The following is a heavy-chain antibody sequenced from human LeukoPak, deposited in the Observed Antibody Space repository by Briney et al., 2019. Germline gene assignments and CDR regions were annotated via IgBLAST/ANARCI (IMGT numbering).Heavy chain of an antibody. CDR3: ARTSFFGDCFWFDP. V-gene: IGHV4-61*01. J-gene: IGHJ5*02. D-gene: IGHD3-10*01. CDR1: TGSVSSGTYY. Sequence: SETLSLTCTVSTGSVSSGTYYWSWIRQPPGKGLEWIGYMYYNGSTNYNPSLKSRVTISVDTSKNQFSLRLSSVTAADTAVYYCARTSFFGDCFWFDPWGQGTLVTVSS. CDR2: MYYNGST.